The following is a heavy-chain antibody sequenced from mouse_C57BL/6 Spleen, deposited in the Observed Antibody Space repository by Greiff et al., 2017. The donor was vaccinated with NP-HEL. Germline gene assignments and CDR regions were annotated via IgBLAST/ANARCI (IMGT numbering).Heavy chain of an antibody. V-gene: IGHV1-22*01. Sequence: EVQLQESGPELVKPGASVKMSCKASGYTFTDYNMHWVKQSHGKSLEWIGYINPNNGGTSYNQKFKGKATLTVNKSSSTAYMELRSLTSEDSAVYYCARTIYYDYDLFAYWGQGTLVTVSA. D-gene: IGHD2-4*01. CDR3: ARTIYYDYDLFAY. CDR2: INPNNGGT. J-gene: IGHJ3*01. CDR1: GYTFTDYN.